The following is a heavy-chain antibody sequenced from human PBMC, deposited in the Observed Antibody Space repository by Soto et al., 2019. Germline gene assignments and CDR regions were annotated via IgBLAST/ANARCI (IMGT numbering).Heavy chain of an antibody. V-gene: IGHV3-30-3*01. CDR1: GFTFSSYA. J-gene: IGHJ4*02. CDR2: ISYDGSNK. Sequence: QVQLVESGGGVVQPGRSLRLSCAASGFTFSSYAMHWVRQAPGKGLEWVAVISYDGSNKYYADSVKGRFTISRDNSKNTLYLQMNSLGAEDTAVYYCARDQSLSKIAVAGPFDYWGQGTLVTVSS. CDR3: ARDQSLSKIAVAGPFDY. D-gene: IGHD6-19*01.